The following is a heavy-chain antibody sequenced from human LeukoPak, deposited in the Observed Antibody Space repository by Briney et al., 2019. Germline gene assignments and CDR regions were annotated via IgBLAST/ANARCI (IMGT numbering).Heavy chain of an antibody. CDR3: ARVLGYSYGSERFDP. CDR1: GGSFSGYY. CDR2: INHSGST. J-gene: IGHJ5*02. Sequence: PSETLSLTCAVYGGSFSGYYWSWIRQPPGKGLEWIGEINHSGSTNYNPSLKSRVTISVDTSKNQFSLKLSSVTAADTAVYYCARVLGYSYGSERFDPWGQGTLVTVSS. V-gene: IGHV4-34*01. D-gene: IGHD5-18*01.